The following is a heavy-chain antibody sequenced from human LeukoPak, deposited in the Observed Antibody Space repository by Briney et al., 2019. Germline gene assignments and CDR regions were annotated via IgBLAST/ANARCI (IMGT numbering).Heavy chain of an antibody. CDR2: IYGGGTT. Sequence: PGGSLTLSCAVSGFTVSSNYMSWVRQAPGKGLEWVSVIYGGGTTYYADSLKGRFTISRDNSKNTLYLQMNNLSAEDTAVYYCARLDFGDYGVYFFDYWGQGTLVTVSS. CDR1: GFTVSSNY. V-gene: IGHV3-66*01. J-gene: IGHJ4*02. CDR3: ARLDFGDYGVYFFDY. D-gene: IGHD4-17*01.